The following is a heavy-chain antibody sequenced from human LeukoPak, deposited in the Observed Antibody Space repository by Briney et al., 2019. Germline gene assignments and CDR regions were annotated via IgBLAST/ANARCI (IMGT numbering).Heavy chain of an antibody. J-gene: IGHJ5*02. CDR1: GYTFTGYY. D-gene: IGHD2-2*01. CDR3: ARDRYCSSTSCYGEFDP. V-gene: IGHV1-2*02. CDR2: INPNSGGT. Sequence: GASVKVSCKSSGYTFTGYYMHWVRQAPGQGLEWMGWINPNSGGTYYAQKFQGRVTMTRDTSISTAYMELSRLRSDDTAVYYCARDRYCSSTSCYGEFDPWGQGTLVTVSS.